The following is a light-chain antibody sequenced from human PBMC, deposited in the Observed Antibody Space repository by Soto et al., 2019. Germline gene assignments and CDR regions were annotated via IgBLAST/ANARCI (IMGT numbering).Light chain of an antibody. Sequence: EIVLTQSPGTLSLSPGERAALSCRASQSVYNNFLAWYQQRPGQAPRLLIYGASNRATGIPDRFSGSGSGTDITLTISRLETEDFAVFYCHQYGTSPATFGRGTKVEVK. CDR2: GAS. J-gene: IGKJ1*01. CDR3: HQYGTSPAT. V-gene: IGKV3-20*01. CDR1: QSVYNNF.